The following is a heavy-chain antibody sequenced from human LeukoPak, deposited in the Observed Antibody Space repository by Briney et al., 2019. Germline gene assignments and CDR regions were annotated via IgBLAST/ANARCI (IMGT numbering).Heavy chain of an antibody. D-gene: IGHD2-8*01. CDR1: GGSFSGYY. V-gene: IGHV4-34*01. CDR2: INHSGST. CDR3: ARGPIVLMVYATVSWFDP. J-gene: IGHJ5*02. Sequence: PSETLSLTCAVYGGSFSGYYWSWLRQPPGKGLEWIGEINHSGSTNYNPCLKSRVTISVDTSKNQFSLKLSSVTAADTAVYYCARGPIVLMVYATVSWFDPWGQGTLVTVSS.